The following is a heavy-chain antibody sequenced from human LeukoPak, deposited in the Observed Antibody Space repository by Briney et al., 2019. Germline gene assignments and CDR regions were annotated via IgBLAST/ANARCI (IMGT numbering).Heavy chain of an antibody. J-gene: IGHJ1*01. CDR3: AKDRFPKIAIVAAGTLQH. CDR2: ISSSSSYI. CDR1: GFTFSSYS. V-gene: IGHV3-21*01. Sequence: GGSLRLSCAVSGFTFSSYSMNWVRQAPGKGLEWVASISSSSSYIYYADSVKGRFTISRDNAKNSLYLQMNSLRAEDTALYYCAKDRFPKIAIVAAGTLQHWGQGTLVTVSS. D-gene: IGHD6-13*01.